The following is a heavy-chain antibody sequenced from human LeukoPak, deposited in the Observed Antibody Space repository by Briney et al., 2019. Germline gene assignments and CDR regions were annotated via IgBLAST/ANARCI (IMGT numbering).Heavy chain of an antibody. Sequence: GGSLRLSCAASGFTFSSYSMNWVRQAPGKGLEWVSSISSSSSYIYYADSVKGRFTISRDNAKNSLYLQMNSLRAEDTAVYYCARPCGPWEIQDAFDIWGQGTMVTVSS. V-gene: IGHV3-21*01. CDR2: ISSSSSYI. CDR1: GFTFSSYS. CDR3: ARPCGPWEIQDAFDI. D-gene: IGHD1-26*01. J-gene: IGHJ3*02.